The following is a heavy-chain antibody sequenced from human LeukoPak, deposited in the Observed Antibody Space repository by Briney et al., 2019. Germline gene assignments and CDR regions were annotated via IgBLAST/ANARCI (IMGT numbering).Heavy chain of an antibody. CDR2: ISWNSGSM. V-gene: IGHV3-9*01. D-gene: IGHD4-17*01. Sequence: GRSLRLSCAASGFTFDDYAMHWVRQAPGKGLEWVSGISWNSGSMGYADSVKGRFTISRDNAKNSLYLQMNSLRAEDTALNYCAKEADYGPVDYWGQGTLVTVSS. CDR3: AKEADYGPVDY. J-gene: IGHJ4*02. CDR1: GFTFDDYA.